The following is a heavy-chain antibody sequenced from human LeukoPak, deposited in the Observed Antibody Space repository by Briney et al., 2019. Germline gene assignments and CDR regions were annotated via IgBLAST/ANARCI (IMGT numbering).Heavy chain of an antibody. CDR3: ARGRDGYNFLNRGEYYYFDY. CDR2: FYTSGST. V-gene: IGHV4-61*02. Sequence: RSSETLSLTCTVSGGSIGSGTYYWSWIRQPAGKGLEWIGRFYTSGSTNYNPSLKSRVTISVDTSKNQFSLKLSSVTAADTAVYYCARGRDGYNFLNRGEYYYFDYWGQGTLVTVSS. D-gene: IGHD5-24*01. J-gene: IGHJ4*02. CDR1: GGSIGSGTYY.